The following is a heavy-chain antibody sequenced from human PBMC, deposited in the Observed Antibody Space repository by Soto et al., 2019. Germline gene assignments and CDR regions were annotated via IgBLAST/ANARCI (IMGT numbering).Heavy chain of an antibody. V-gene: IGHV3-53*01. J-gene: IGHJ4*02. D-gene: IGHD2-2*01. CDR1: GLTVSTNY. CDR3: ASVGYCSTTTCPPA. CDR2: IYRGGNT. Sequence: GGSLRLSCAASGLTVSTNYMTWVRQAPGKGLEWVSVIYRGGNTYHADSVQGRFSISRDNSKNTVDLQMNNLRAKDTAMYYCASVGYCSTTTCPPAWGQGTLVTVSS.